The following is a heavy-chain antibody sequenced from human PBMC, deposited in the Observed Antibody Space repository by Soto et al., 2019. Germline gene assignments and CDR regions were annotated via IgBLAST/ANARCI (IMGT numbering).Heavy chain of an antibody. CDR2: ISYDGTNE. CDR3: ARDRSYDSSGYYSRYYGLDV. D-gene: IGHD3-22*01. V-gene: IGHV3-30-3*01. Sequence: QVQLVESGGGVVQPGRSLRLSCAASGFTFRNYAIHWVRQAPGKGLEWMAVISYDGTNENYADSMKGRFTISRDNTKNTLYLQMNSLRAEDTAVYYCARDRSYDSSGYYSRYYGLDVWGQGTTVTVSS. CDR1: GFTFRNYA. J-gene: IGHJ6*02.